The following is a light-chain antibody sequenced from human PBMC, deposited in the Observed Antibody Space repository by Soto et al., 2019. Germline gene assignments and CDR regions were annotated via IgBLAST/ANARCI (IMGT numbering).Light chain of an antibody. V-gene: IGKV1-39*01. CDR1: QSISRY. CDR3: QQSYSMPYI. CDR2: AAS. Sequence: DVHLTQSPSSLSASVGDRVTIICRASQSISRYLNWYQQKPGKAPKLLIFAASSLQSGVPSRFSGSGSGTEFTLTISSLQPEDFATYYCQQSYSMPYIFGQGTKVDIK. J-gene: IGKJ2*01.